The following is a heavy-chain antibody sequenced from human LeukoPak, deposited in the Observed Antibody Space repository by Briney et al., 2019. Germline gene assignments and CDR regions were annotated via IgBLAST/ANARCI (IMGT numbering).Heavy chain of an antibody. CDR2: ISSRATTI. CDR3: ARDLGHFWSAYHDSFNI. CDR1: GFTFIDYY. Sequence: GGSLRLSCAASGFTFIDYYISWIRQAPGKRLEWVSYISSRATTIYYANSLKGRFTISRDNAKNSLYLQMNSLRVEDTAVYYCARDLGHFWSAYHDSFNIWGRGTMVTVSS. V-gene: IGHV3-11*04. D-gene: IGHD3-3*02. J-gene: IGHJ3*02.